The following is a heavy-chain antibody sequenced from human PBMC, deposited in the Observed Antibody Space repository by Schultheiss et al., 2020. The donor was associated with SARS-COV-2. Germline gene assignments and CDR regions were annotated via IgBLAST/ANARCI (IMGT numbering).Heavy chain of an antibody. J-gene: IGHJ6*03. CDR3: ARGYYERLPFSTAYFYYYMDA. D-gene: IGHD3-16*01. V-gene: IGHV1-2*06. CDR2: INPNSGGT. Sequence: ASVKVSCKASGYTFTGYYMHWVRQAPGQGLEWMGRINPNSGGTNYAQKFQGRVTMTRDTSISTAYMELSRLRSDDTAVYYCARGYYERLPFSTAYFYYYMDAWGKGTTVTVSS. CDR1: GYTFTGYY.